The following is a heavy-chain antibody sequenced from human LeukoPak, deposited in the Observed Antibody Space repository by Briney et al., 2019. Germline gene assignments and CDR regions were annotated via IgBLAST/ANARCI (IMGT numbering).Heavy chain of an antibody. Sequence: GASVKVSCKASGYTFTSYGISWVRQAPGQGLEWMGWISAYNGNTNYAQKLQGRVTMTTDTSTSTAYMELRSLRSDDTAVYYCARDLRRITMVRGVWVYWGQGTLVTVSS. V-gene: IGHV1-18*01. D-gene: IGHD3-10*01. CDR1: GYTFTSYG. J-gene: IGHJ4*02. CDR2: ISAYNGNT. CDR3: ARDLRRITMVRGVWVY.